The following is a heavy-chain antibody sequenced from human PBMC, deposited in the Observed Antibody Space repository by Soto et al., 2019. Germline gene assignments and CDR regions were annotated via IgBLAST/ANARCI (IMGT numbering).Heavy chain of an antibody. Sequence: GGSLRLSCAASGFTFSSYAMSWVRQAPGKGLEWVSAISGSGGSTYYADSVKGRFTISRDNSKNTLYLQMNSLRAEDTAVYYCAKARAASYYSYSLDVWGQGATVTGST. CDR3: AKARAASYYSYSLDV. CDR2: ISGSGGST. D-gene: IGHD2-15*01. J-gene: IGHJ6*01. CDR1: GFTFSSYA. V-gene: IGHV3-23*01.